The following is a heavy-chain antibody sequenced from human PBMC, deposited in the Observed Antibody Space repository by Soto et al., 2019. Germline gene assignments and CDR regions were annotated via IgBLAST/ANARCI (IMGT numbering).Heavy chain of an antibody. V-gene: IGHV1-18*04. CDR2: ISAYNGNT. J-gene: IGHJ6*02. D-gene: IGHD6-19*01. CDR3: ARDLPRIAVAGTYYCYGMDV. Sequence: ASVKVSCKASGYTFTSYGISWVRQAPGQGLEWMGWISAYNGNTNYAQKLQGRVTMTTDTSTSTAYMELRSLRSDDTAVYYCARDLPRIAVAGTYYCYGMDVWGQGTTVTVSS. CDR1: GYTFTSYG.